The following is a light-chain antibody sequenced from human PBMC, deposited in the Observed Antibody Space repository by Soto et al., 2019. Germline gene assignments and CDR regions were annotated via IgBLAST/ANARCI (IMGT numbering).Light chain of an antibody. CDR2: TAS. J-gene: IGKJ4*01. Sequence: DIQMTQSPSSLSAAVGDRVTITCRASQDISNYLAWYQQKPGKVPKLLIYTASSLQSGVPSRFSGSGSGTDFTLTVSSLQPEDVATYYCQKYKNAPLTFGGGTKVEIK. CDR3: QKYKNAPLT. V-gene: IGKV1-27*01. CDR1: QDISNY.